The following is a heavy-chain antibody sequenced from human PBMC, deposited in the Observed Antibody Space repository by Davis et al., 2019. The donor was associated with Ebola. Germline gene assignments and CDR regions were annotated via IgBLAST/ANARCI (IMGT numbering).Heavy chain of an antibody. V-gene: IGHV3-30*03. D-gene: IGHD2-15*01. CDR3: ARGKYCSGGSCDGTLFDY. Sequence: GESLKISCAASGFTFSSYGMHWVRQAPGKGLEWVAVISYDGSNKYYADSVKGRFTISRDNSKNTLYLQMNSLRAEDTAVYYCARGKYCSGGSCDGTLFDYWGQGTLVTVSS. CDR1: GFTFSSYG. J-gene: IGHJ4*02. CDR2: ISYDGSNK.